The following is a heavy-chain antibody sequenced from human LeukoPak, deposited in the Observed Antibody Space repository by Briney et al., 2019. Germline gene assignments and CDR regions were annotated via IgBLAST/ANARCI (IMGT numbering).Heavy chain of an antibody. D-gene: IGHD5-18*01. CDR3: ARPWRQSAMVTD. J-gene: IGHJ4*02. V-gene: IGHV4-39*01. CDR2: IYYSGST. CDR1: GGSISSSSYY. Sequence: PSETLSLTCTVSGGSISSSSYYWGWIRQPPGKGLEWIGSIYYSGSTYYNPCLKSRVTISVDTSKNQFSLKLSSVTAADTAVYYCARPWRQSAMVTDWGQGTLVTVSS.